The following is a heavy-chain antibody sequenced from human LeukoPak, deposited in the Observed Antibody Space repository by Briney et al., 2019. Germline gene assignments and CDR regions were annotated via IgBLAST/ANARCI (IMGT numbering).Heavy chain of an antibody. J-gene: IGHJ4*02. Sequence: GGSLRLSCAASGFIFSSYGMHWVRQAPGKGLEWVALIRYDETNKYYADSVKGRFTISRDNSKNTLYLQMNSLRAEDTAVYYCAKGAPDKIPFDYWGQGSLVTVSS. CDR1: GFIFSSYG. D-gene: IGHD2-21*01. CDR2: IRYDETNK. CDR3: AKGAPDKIPFDY. V-gene: IGHV3-30*02.